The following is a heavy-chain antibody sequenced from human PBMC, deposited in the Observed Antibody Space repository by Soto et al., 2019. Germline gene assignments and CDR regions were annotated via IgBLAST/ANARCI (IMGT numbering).Heavy chain of an antibody. CDR3: AKAPYSSSPEFDY. Sequence: EVQLWESGGGLVQPGGSLRLSCAASGFIFNNYAMTWVRQGPGKGLEWVSAISANGGGTYYTDSVKGRFTISRDNSENMLYLQMNSLRAEDTAIYYCAKAPYSSSPEFDYWGQGALVTVSS. J-gene: IGHJ4*02. V-gene: IGHV3-23*01. CDR2: ISANGGGT. D-gene: IGHD6-6*01. CDR1: GFIFNNYA.